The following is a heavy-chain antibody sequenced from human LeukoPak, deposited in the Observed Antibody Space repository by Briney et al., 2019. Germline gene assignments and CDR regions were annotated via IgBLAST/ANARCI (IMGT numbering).Heavy chain of an antibody. D-gene: IGHD2-15*01. CDR2: IGTSGDA. J-gene: IGHJ5*02. Sequence: GGSLRLSCVASGFTFTKYDMHWVRQPPGKSLQWVSSIGTSGDAYSLDSVKGRFTISRDNSKNTLYLQMNSLRAEDTAVYYCARVDCSGGSCQFDPWGQGTLVTVSS. V-gene: IGHV3-13*01. CDR1: GFTFTKYD. CDR3: ARVDCSGGSCQFDP.